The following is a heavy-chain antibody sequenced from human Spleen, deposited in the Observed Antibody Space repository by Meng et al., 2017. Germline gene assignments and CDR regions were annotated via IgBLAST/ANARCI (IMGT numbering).Heavy chain of an antibody. CDR1: GYTLTSYA. D-gene: IGHD2-2*01. CDR3: TRDGYSDCSRTSCFDY. J-gene: IGHJ4*02. V-gene: IGHV7-4-1*02. CDR2: INTKTGSP. Sequence: ASVKVSCKASGYTLTSYAINWLRQAPGQGLEWMGWINTKTGSPTYAQGFTGRLVFSLDTSVSTAYLQISGLKADDTAVYYCTRDGYSDCSRTSCFDYWGQGTLVTVSS.